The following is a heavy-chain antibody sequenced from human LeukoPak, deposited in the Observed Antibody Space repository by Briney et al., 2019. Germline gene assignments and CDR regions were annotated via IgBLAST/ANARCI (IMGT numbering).Heavy chain of an antibody. D-gene: IGHD6-6*01. CDR1: GFTVSSNS. Sequence: PGGSLRLSCTVSGFTVSSNSMSWVRQAPGKGLEWVSFIYSGGNTHYSDSVKGRFTISRDNSKNTLYLQMNSLRAEDTAVYYCARTLIEYSVSSCYFDYWGQGTLVTVSS. CDR2: IYSGGNT. CDR3: ARTLIEYSVSSCYFDY. J-gene: IGHJ4*02. V-gene: IGHV3-53*05.